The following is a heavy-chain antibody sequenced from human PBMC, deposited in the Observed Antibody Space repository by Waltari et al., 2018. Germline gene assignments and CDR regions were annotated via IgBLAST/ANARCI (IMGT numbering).Heavy chain of an antibody. J-gene: IGHJ4*02. V-gene: IGHV3-53*01. Sequence: EVQLVESGGGLIQPGGSLRLSCAASGFTVSSNYMSWVRQAPGKGLEWVSVIYSGGITYYADSVKGRFTISRDNSKNTLYLQMNSLMAEDTAVYYCARVVTAAGQFDYWGQGTLVTVSS. D-gene: IGHD6-13*01. CDR3: ARVVTAAGQFDY. CDR2: IYSGGIT. CDR1: GFTVSSNY.